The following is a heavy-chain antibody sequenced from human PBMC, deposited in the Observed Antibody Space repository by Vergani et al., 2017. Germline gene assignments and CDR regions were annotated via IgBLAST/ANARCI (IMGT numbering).Heavy chain of an antibody. CDR2: ISGSGGST. J-gene: IGHJ6*02. CDR3: AKAKPRNSGDDYLYYYHARDV. D-gene: IGHD5-12*01. CDR1: GFTFNHYA. Sequence: EVQLLESGGDLVQPGGSLRLSCAASGFTFNHYAMNWVRQAPGQGLEWVSGISGSGGSTYDAGSVKGRFTISRDSSKNTLYLQMNSLSAWDTAVYYGAKAKPRNSGDDYLYYYHARDVWCQGTTVTVAS. V-gene: IGHV3-23*01.